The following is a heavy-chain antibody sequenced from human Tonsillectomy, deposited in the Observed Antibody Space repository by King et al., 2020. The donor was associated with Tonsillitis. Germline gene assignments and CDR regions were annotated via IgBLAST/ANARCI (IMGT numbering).Heavy chain of an antibody. J-gene: IGHJ6*04. D-gene: IGHD3-10*01. CDR2: ISSSSSYT. CDR3: ARDSNIYYYYGSASYYKV. Sequence: VQLVESGGGLVKPGGSLRLSCAASGFTFSDYYMSWIRQAPGKGLEWVSYISSSSSYTNYADSVKGRFSISRDNATNSLSLPMNSLRAEYPAVYYCARDSNIYYYYGSASYYKVWGKGTTVTVSS. V-gene: IGHV3-11*05. CDR1: GFTFSDYY.